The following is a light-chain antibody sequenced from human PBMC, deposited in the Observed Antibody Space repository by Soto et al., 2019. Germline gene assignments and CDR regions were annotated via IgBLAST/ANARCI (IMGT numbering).Light chain of an antibody. J-gene: IGLJ3*02. Sequence: QSVLTQPPSVSAAPGQKVTISCSGSISNIGKNYVSWYQQLPGTAPKVLIYVNNKRPSGIPDRFSGSKSGTSATLGITGLQTGDEADYYCGTWDSSLSAPNWVFGGGTKLTVL. V-gene: IGLV1-51*01. CDR1: ISNIGKNY. CDR2: VNN. CDR3: GTWDSSLSAPNWV.